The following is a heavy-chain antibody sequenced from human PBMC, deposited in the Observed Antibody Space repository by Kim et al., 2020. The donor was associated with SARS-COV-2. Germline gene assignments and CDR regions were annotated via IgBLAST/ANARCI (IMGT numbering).Heavy chain of an antibody. V-gene: IGHV3-11*05. Sequence: GGSLRLSCAASGIDFSYYSMSWIRQAPGKGLEWISYISSSGSYTKYADSLKGRFTISRDNAENSLYLEMNSLRPEDTAVYYCVRVAVGASSWYYFDSWGQGTLVTVSS. J-gene: IGHJ4*02. CDR1: GIDFSYYS. CDR3: VRVAVGASSWYYFDS. D-gene: IGHD6-13*01. CDR2: ISSSGSYT.